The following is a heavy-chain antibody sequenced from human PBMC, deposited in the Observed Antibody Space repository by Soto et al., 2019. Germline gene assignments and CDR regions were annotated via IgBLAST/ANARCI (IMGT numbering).Heavy chain of an antibody. CDR1: GGSISSGDYY. Sequence: SETLSLSCTVSGGSISSGDYYWSWIRQPPGKGLEWIGEINHSGSTNYNPSLKSRVTISVDTSKNQFSLKLSSVTAADTAVYYCARETINSFGGMDVWGQGTTVTVSS. J-gene: IGHJ6*02. CDR2: INHSGST. CDR3: ARETINSFGGMDV. D-gene: IGHD2-21*01. V-gene: IGHV4-39*07.